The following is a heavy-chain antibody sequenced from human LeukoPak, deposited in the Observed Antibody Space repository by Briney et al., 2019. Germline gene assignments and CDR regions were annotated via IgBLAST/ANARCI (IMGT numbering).Heavy chain of an antibody. CDR2: INHSGST. Sequence: PSETLSLTCAVYGGSFSGYYWSWIRQPPGKGLEWIGEINHSGSTNYNPSLKSRVTISVDTSKNQFSLKLSSVTAADTAAYYCARVVVVVAATQGNYYYYYMDVWGKGTTVTVSS. J-gene: IGHJ6*03. CDR3: ARVVVVVAATQGNYYYYYMDV. D-gene: IGHD2-15*01. CDR1: GGSFSGYY. V-gene: IGHV4-34*01.